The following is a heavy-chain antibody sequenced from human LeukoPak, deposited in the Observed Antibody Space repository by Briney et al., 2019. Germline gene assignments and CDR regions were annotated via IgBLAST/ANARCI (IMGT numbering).Heavy chain of an antibody. V-gene: IGHV3-21*01. CDR1: GFTFSSYS. J-gene: IGHJ4*02. Sequence: KPGGSLRLSCAASGFTFSSYSMNWVRQAPGKGLEWVSSISSSSYIYYADSVKGRFTISRDNAKNSLYLQMNSLRAEDTAVYYCARESTVTTVDYWGQGTLVTVSS. D-gene: IGHD4-17*01. CDR3: ARESTVTTVDY. CDR2: ISSSSYI.